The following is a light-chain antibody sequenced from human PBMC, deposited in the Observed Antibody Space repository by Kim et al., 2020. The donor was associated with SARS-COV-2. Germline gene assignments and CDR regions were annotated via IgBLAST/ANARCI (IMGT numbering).Light chain of an antibody. J-gene: IGLJ2*01. CDR2: DTN. CDR3: LLSYSGARI. Sequence: PGGTVTRTCGSSTGAVTSGLYPYWFQQKPGQAPRTLIYDTNNRHSWTPARFSGSLLGGKAALTLSRAQPEDEAEYYCLLSYSGARIFGGGTQLTVL. CDR1: TGAVTSGLY. V-gene: IGLV7-46*01.